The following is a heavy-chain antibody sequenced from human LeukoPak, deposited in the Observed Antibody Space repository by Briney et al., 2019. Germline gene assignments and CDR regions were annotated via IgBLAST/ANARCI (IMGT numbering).Heavy chain of an antibody. CDR1: GFTFSSYS. J-gene: IGHJ4*02. D-gene: IGHD3-3*01. V-gene: IGHV3-21*01. CDR2: ISSSSSYI. CDR3: AREYDDFWSGYYFDY. Sequence: GGSLRLSCAASGFTFSSYSMNWVRQAPGKGLEWVSSISSSSSYIYYADSVKGRFTISRDNAKNPLYLQMNSLRAEDTAVYYCAREYDDFWSGYYFDYWGQGTLVTVSS.